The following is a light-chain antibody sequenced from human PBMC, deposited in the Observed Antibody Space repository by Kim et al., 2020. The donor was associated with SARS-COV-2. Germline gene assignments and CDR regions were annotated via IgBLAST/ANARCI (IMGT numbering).Light chain of an antibody. Sequence: LSPGERAPLSCRASQSVSTYLAWYQQRSGQAPRVLIYDASNRATGIPARFSGSGLGQTSLSPSAAYSLKILQFYYCQQRSSWPLTFGGGTKVDIK. V-gene: IGKV3-11*01. CDR2: DAS. CDR3: QQRSSWPLT. CDR1: QSVSTY. J-gene: IGKJ4*01.